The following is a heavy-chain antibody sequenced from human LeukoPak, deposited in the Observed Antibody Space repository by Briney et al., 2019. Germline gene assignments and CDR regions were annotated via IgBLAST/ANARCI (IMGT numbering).Heavy chain of an antibody. J-gene: IGHJ6*03. V-gene: IGHV4-61*02. CDR1: GGSISSGSYY. CDR2: IYTTGST. CDR3: ASGYYYYYYMDV. Sequence: SETLSLTCTVSGGSISSGSYYWSWIRQPAGKGLEWIGRIYTTGSTNYNPSLKSRVTISVDTSKNQFSLKLRSVTAADTAVYYCASGYYYYYYMDVWGKGTTVTISS.